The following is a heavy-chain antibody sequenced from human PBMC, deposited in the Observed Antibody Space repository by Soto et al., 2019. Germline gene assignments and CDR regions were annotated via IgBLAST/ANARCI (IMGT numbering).Heavy chain of an antibody. V-gene: IGHV4-34*01. CDR3: ARGYGRNFDY. J-gene: IGHJ4*02. CDR2: INHSGST. Sequence: QVQLQQWGAGLLKPSETLSLTCAVYGGSFSGYYWSWIRQPPGKGLEWIGDINHSGSTNYNPSLKRRVTITVDTSKNQFSLKLSSVTAADTAVYYSARGYGRNFDYWGQGTLVTVSS. CDR1: GGSFSGYY. D-gene: IGHD3-10*01.